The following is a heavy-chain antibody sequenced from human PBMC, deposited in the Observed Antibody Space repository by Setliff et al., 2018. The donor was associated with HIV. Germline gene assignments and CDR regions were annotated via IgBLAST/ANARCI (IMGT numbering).Heavy chain of an antibody. D-gene: IGHD3-9*01. V-gene: IGHV3-21*06. J-gene: IGHJ4*02. Sequence: PGGSLRLSCSASGFTFSSYSMHWIRQAPGKGPEWVAAISYRGDYISYADSVEGRFTISRDNAQYSLYLQMNSLRAEDTAMYYCVRGLGSPTYYFDYWGQGTLVTVSS. CDR3: VRGLGSPTYYFDY. CDR1: GFTFSSYS. CDR2: ISYRGDYI.